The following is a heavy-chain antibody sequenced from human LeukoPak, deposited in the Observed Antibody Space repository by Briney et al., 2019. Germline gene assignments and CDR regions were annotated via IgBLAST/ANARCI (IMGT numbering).Heavy chain of an antibody. V-gene: IGHV7-4-1*02. D-gene: IGHD3-9*01. CDR2: INTNTGNP. CDR1: GYTFTSYA. J-gene: IGHJ4*02. CDR3: ARDYYDILTGYFDY. Sequence: GASVKVSCKASGYTFTSYAMNWVRQAPGQGLEWMGWINTNTGNPTYAQGFTGRFVSSLDTSVSTAYLQISSLKAEDTAVYYCARDYYDILTGYFDYWGQGTLVTVSS.